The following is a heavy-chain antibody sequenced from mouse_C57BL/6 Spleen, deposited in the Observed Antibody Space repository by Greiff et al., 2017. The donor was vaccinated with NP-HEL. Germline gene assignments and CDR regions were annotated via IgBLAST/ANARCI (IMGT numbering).Heavy chain of an antibody. CDR2: IYPGDGDT. CDR3: ASAYYDYDFDY. CDR1: GYAFSSYW. Sequence: VQLQESGAELVKPGASVKISCKASGYAFSSYWMNWVKQRPGKGLEWIGQIYPGDGDTNYNGKFKGKATLTADKSSSTAYMQLSSLTSEDSAVYFCASAYYDYDFDYWGQGTTLTVSS. J-gene: IGHJ2*01. D-gene: IGHD2-4*01. V-gene: IGHV1-80*01.